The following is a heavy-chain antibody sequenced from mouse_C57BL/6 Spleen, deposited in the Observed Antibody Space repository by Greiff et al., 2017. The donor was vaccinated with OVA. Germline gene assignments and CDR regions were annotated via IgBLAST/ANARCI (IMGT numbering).Heavy chain of an antibody. V-gene: IGHV1-63*01. CDR2: IYPGSGYT. CDR3: ARYYYGNSYWYFDV. CDR1: GYTFTNYW. Sequence: VQLQQPGAELVRPGTSVKMSCKASGYTFTNYWIGWAKQRPGHGLEWIGDIYPGSGYTNYNEKFKGKATLTADKSSSTAYMQVSSLTSEDSAIYYCARYYYGNSYWYFDVWGTGTTVTVSS. D-gene: IGHD2-1*01. J-gene: IGHJ1*03.